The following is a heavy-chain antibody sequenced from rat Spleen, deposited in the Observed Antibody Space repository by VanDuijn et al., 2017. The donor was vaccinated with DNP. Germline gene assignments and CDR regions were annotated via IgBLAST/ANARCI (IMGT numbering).Heavy chain of an antibody. Sequence: EVQLVESGGDLVQSGRSLKVSCAASGFTFSDYNMAWVRQAPKKGLEWVATITYDGSRTYCRDSVKGRFTISRDNAKSTLYLQMDSLRSEDTATYYCATRGDNSWFAYWGQGTLVTVSS. CDR1: GFTFSDYN. D-gene: IGHD1-10*01. CDR3: ATRGDNSWFAY. V-gene: IGHV5S10*01. J-gene: IGHJ3*01. CDR2: ITYDGSRT.